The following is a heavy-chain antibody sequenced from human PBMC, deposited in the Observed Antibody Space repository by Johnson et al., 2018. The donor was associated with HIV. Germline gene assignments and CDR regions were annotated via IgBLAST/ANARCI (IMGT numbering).Heavy chain of an antibody. J-gene: IGHJ3*02. V-gene: IGHV3-30*02. CDR2: IRYDGSNK. D-gene: IGHD3-22*01. Sequence: QVQLVESGGGVVQPGRSLRVSCAASGFTFSSYGMHWVRQAPGKGLEWVAFIRYDGSNKYYADSVKGRFTISRDNSKNTLYLQMNSLRAEDTAVYYSAKDTYDSDAFDIWGQGTMVTVSS. CDR1: GFTFSSYG. CDR3: AKDTYDSDAFDI.